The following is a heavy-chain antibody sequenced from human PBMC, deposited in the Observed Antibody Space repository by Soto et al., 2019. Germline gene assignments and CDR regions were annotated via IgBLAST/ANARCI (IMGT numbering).Heavy chain of an antibody. D-gene: IGHD1-7*01. CDR2: ISASGTST. CDR1: GLTFRTYA. V-gene: IGHV3-23*01. Sequence: GGSLRLSCAASGLTFRTYAMSWVRQAPGKGLEWVSTISASGTSTYYADSVKGRFTISRDNSKNTLYLQMNSLRAEDTAIYYCAKDRRLALHEFHFDSWGQGTLVTVSS. J-gene: IGHJ4*02. CDR3: AKDRRLALHEFHFDS.